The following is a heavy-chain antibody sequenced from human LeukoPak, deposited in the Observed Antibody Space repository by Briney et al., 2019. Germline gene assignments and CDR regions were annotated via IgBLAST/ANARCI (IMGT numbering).Heavy chain of an antibody. CDR2: ISSSSSYI. CDR3: ARSTQPLKKSHSDY. Sequence: GGSLRLSCAASGFTFSSYAMSWVRQAPGKGLEWVSSISSSSSYIYYADSVKGRFTISRDNAKNSLYLQMNSLRAEDTAVYYCARSTQPLKKSHSDYWGQGTLVTVSS. V-gene: IGHV3-21*01. CDR1: GFTFSSYA. D-gene: IGHD2-15*01. J-gene: IGHJ4*02.